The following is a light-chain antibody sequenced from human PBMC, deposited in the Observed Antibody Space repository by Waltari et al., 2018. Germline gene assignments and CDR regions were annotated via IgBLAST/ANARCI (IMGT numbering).Light chain of an antibody. CDR2: DAS. J-gene: IGKJ5*01. Sequence: DIQMTQSPSTVSASLGDRVTITCRASQNLNTFLSWYQQKPGAVPNLLIYDASPLERGVPSRFSGSDSGTHFTLTISGLQPDDFATYYCQQYYDYPINFGQGTRL. CDR1: QNLNTF. CDR3: QQYYDYPIN. V-gene: IGKV1-5*01.